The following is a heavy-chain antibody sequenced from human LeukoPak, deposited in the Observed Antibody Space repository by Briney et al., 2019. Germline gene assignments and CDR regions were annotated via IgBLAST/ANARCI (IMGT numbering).Heavy chain of an antibody. D-gene: IGHD3-22*01. CDR1: GFTFDDYA. Sequence: GRSLRLSCAASGFTFDDYAMHWVRQAPGKGLEWVSGISWNSGSIGYADSVKGRFTISRDNAKNSLYLQMNSLRAEDTALYYCAKATYYYDSNGYFFDYWGQGTLVTVSS. J-gene: IGHJ4*02. CDR3: AKATYYYDSNGYFFDY. CDR2: ISWNSGSI. V-gene: IGHV3-9*01.